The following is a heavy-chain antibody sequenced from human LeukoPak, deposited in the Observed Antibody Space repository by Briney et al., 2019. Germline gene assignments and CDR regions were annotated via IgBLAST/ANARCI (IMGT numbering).Heavy chain of an antibody. V-gene: IGHV4-39*01. CDR3: ARAAAAGTGYFDY. CDR2: IYYSGST. J-gene: IGHJ4*02. CDR1: GGSISSSSYY. Sequence: SQTLSLTCTVSGGSISSSSYYWGWIRQPPGKGLEWIGSIYYSGSTYYNPSLKSRVTISVDTSKNQFSLKLSSVTAADTAVYYCARAAAAGTGYFDYWGQGTLVTVSS. D-gene: IGHD6-13*01.